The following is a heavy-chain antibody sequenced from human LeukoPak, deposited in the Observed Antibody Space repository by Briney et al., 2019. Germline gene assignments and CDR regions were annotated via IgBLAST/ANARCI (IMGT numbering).Heavy chain of an antibody. V-gene: IGHV3-7*01. D-gene: IGHD2-8*01. CDR3: ARDHDVLMVYAFHFDY. J-gene: IGHJ4*02. CDR1: EFTFSGSW. Sequence: PGGSLRLSCAVSEFTFSGSWMSWSRQAPGKGLEWVASINSDGSEGYYADVVKGRFTISRDNSKNTLYLQMNSLRAEDTAVYYCARDHDVLMVYAFHFDYWGQGTLVTVSS. CDR2: INSDGSEG.